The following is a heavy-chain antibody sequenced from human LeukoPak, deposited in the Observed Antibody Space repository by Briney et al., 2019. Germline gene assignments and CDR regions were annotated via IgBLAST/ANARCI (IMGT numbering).Heavy chain of an antibody. V-gene: IGHV5-51*01. CDR2: IYPGDSNT. J-gene: IGHJ4*02. D-gene: IGHD1-1*01. CDR1: GYSFTNFW. CDR3: GRWGTPIPD. Sequence: KLGESLKISCQGSGYSFTNFWIGWVRQMPGKGLEWMGIIYPGDSNTRYSPSFQGQVTISADKSISTTYLQWSSLKASDTAMYYCGRWGTPIPDWGQGTLVTVSS.